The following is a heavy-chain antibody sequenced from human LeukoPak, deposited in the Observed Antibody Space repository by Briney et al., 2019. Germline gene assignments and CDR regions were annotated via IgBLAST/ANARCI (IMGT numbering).Heavy chain of an antibody. CDR3: ARLAHDAFDI. D-gene: IGHD2-15*01. J-gene: IGHJ3*02. CDR1: GFTFSTYR. Sequence: GGSLRLSCAASGFTFSTYRMNRVRQAPGKGLEWVSYTSSSSSTIYYADSVKGRFTISRDNAKNSLYLQMNSLRAEDTGAYYCARLAHDAFDIWGQGTLVTVSS. V-gene: IGHV3-48*01. CDR2: TSSSSSTI.